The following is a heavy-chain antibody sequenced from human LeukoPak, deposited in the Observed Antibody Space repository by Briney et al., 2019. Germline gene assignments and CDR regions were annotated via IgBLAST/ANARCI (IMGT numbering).Heavy chain of an antibody. D-gene: IGHD3-10*01. Sequence: PSETLSLTCPVSGGSISSSSYYWGGIRQPPGKGLEWIGSIYYSGSTYYNASLKSRVTISVGTSKNQFSLKLSSVTAADTAVYYCARDKTSGSSYVEYNWFDPWGQGTPVTVSS. V-gene: IGHV4-39*07. J-gene: IGHJ5*02. CDR1: GGSISSSSYY. CDR3: ARDKTSGSSYVEYNWFDP. CDR2: IYYSGST.